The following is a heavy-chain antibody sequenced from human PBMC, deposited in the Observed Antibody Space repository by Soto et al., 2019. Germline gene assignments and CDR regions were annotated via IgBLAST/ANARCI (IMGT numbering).Heavy chain of an antibody. V-gene: IGHV3-48*01. CDR1: GFTFSSYS. Sequence: PGGSLRLSCAASGFTFSSYSMNWVRQAPGKGLEWVSYISSSSSTIYYADSVKGRFTISRDNAKNSLYLQMNSLRAEDTAVYYCARDLPGYCSGGSCYRAYYYYYMDVWGKGTTVTVSS. D-gene: IGHD2-15*01. CDR3: ARDLPGYCSGGSCYRAYYYYYMDV. J-gene: IGHJ6*03. CDR2: ISSSSSTI.